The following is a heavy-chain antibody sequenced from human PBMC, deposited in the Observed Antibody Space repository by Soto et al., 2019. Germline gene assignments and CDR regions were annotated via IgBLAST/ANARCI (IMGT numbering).Heavy chain of an antibody. CDR1: VFTFSSYT. J-gene: IGHJ6*02. CDR3: AGMPSYYYGMDV. CDR2: ISSSGTYI. V-gene: IGHV3-21*01. D-gene: IGHD2-2*01. Sequence: VGSLRLSCASAVFTFSSYTMNCVRQSPGKGLEWVSSISSSGTYIYYADSVKGRFTISRDNAKNSLYLQMKSLRAEDTAVYYCAGMPSYYYGMDVGGQGTTVTV.